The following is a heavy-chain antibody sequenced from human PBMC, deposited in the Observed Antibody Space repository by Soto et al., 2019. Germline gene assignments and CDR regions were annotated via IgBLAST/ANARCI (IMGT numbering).Heavy chain of an antibody. CDR1: GFTFSSYG. D-gene: IGHD3-22*01. Sequence: QVQLVESGGGVVQPGRSLRLSCAVSGFTFSSYGMHWVRQAPGKGLEWVAVISYDGSEKYYADSVKGRFTISRDNSKYTLYLHMDSLSSEDSAVYYCAKAFSPYDSSGYLDYWGQGSLVTVSS. CDR3: AKAFSPYDSSGYLDY. CDR2: ISYDGSEK. J-gene: IGHJ4*02. V-gene: IGHV3-30*18.